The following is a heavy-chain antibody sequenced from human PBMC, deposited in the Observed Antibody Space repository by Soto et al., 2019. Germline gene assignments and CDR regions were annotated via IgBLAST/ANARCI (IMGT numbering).Heavy chain of an antibody. D-gene: IGHD6-19*01. V-gene: IGHV4-39*01. CDR3: ATLSSGWYADKDY. J-gene: IGHJ4*02. CDR2: IYYSGST. Sequence: QLQLQESGPGLVKPSETLSLTCTVSGGSISSSSYYWGWIRQPPGKGLEWIGSIYYSGSTYYNPSLKSRVTISVATSKNQFALKLGSVTAADTAVYYCATLSSGWYADKDYWGQGTLVTVSS. CDR1: GGSISSSSYY.